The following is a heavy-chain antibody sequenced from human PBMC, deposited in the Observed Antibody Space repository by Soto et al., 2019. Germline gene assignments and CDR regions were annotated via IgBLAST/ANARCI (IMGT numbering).Heavy chain of an antibody. D-gene: IGHD3-22*01. CDR1: GFTFSSYA. V-gene: IGHV3-23*01. J-gene: IGHJ4*02. CDR2: ISGSGGST. Sequence: GGSLRLSCAASGFTFSSYAMSWVRQAPGKGLEWVSAISGSGGSTYYADSVKGRFTISRDNSKNTLYLQMNSLRAEDTAVYYCAKFSGYYDSSGYFDYWGQGTLVTVSS. CDR3: AKFSGYYDSSGYFDY.